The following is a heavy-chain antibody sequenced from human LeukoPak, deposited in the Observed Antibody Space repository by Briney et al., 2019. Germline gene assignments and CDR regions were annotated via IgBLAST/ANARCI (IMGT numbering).Heavy chain of an antibody. D-gene: IGHD5-18*01. J-gene: IGHJ4*02. CDR1: GGTFSSYG. Sequence: ASVKVSCKTSGGTFSSYGISWVQQAPGQGLEWMGGIIPIFATANYAQKFQGRVTITTDESTSTAYMELSSLRSEDTAVYYCASSTRGVHEYSYGGYFDYWGQGTLVTVSS. CDR3: ASSTRGVHEYSYGGYFDY. V-gene: IGHV1-69*05. CDR2: IIPIFATA.